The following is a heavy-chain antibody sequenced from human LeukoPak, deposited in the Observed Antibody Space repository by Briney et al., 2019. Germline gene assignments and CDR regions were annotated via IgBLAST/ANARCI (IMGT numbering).Heavy chain of an antibody. Sequence: RASVKVSCKASGGTFSSYAISWVRQAPGQGLEWMGGIIPIFGTANYAQKFQGRVTITTDESTSTAYMELSSLRSEDTAVHYCARGAGATDFGYWGQGTLVTVSS. J-gene: IGHJ4*02. CDR1: GGTFSSYA. CDR2: IIPIFGTA. V-gene: IGHV1-69*05. D-gene: IGHD1-26*01. CDR3: ARGAGATDFGY.